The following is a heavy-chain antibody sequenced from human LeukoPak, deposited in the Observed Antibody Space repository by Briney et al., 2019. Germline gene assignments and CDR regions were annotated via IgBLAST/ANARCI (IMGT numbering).Heavy chain of an antibody. D-gene: IGHD5-18*01. CDR3: ARDSGDTAMVNDY. Sequence: AVKVPCKASGYTFTSYGISWVRQAPGQGLEWMGWISAYNGNTNYAQKLQGRVTMTTDTSTSTAYMELRSLSTDDTAVYYCARDSGDTAMVNDYWGQGTLVTVSS. V-gene: IGHV1-18*01. J-gene: IGHJ4*02. CDR2: ISAYNGNT. CDR1: GYTFTSYG.